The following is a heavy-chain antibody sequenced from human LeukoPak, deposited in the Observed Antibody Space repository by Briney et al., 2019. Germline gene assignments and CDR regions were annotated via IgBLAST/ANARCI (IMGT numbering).Heavy chain of an antibody. Sequence: PGGSLRLSCAASGFTVSSSYMSWVRQAPGKGLEWVSVIYSGGSTYYADSVKGRFTISRDNSKNTLYLQMNSLRAEDTAVYYCARDLRGYSGYDLGVDYWGQGTLVTVSS. D-gene: IGHD5-12*01. V-gene: IGHV3-66*01. CDR1: GFTVSSSY. J-gene: IGHJ4*02. CDR2: IYSGGST. CDR3: ARDLRGYSGYDLGVDY.